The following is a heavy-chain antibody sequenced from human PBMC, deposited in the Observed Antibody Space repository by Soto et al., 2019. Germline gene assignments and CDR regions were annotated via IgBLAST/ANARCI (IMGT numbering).Heavy chain of an antibody. D-gene: IGHD6-13*01. V-gene: IGHV4-4*07. CDR1: CGSISNYY. CDR2: VSSTGSS. CDR3: ARGVPAAGTDWFDP. J-gene: IGHJ5*02. Sequence: PSETLSLTCTVSCGSISNYYWSWIRQSAEKRLEWIGRVSSTGSSYYNPSLKSRVTISVDTSKNQVSLNVTSVTAADTAVYYCARGVPAAGTDWFDPWGQGTLVTVSS.